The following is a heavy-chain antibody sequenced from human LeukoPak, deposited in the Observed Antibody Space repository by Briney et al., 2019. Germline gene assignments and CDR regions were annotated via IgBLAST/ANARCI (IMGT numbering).Heavy chain of an antibody. CDR2: IIPIFGTA. J-gene: IGHJ4*02. CDR1: GGTFSSYA. V-gene: IGHV1-69*13. CDR3: ARDGTTLGYCSSTSCYSYFDY. Sequence: ASVKVSCKASGGTFSSYAISWVRQAPGQGLEWMGGIIPIFGTANYAQKFQGRVTITADESTSTTYMELRSLRSDDTAVYYCARDGTTLGYCSSTSCYSYFDYWGQGTLVTVSS. D-gene: IGHD2-2*01.